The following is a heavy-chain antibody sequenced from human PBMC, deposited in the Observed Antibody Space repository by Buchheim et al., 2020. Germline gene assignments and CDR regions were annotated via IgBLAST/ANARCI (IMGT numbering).Heavy chain of an antibody. CDR3: AKDQEGPLQWLPDY. CDR2: ISGSGGST. J-gene: IGHJ4*02. Sequence: EVQLLESGGGLVQPGGSLRLSCAASGFTFSSYAMSWVRQAPGKGLEWGSAISGSGGSTYYADSVEGRVTISRDNTKTKLYMQMNSLRAEDTAVYYCAKDQEGPLQWLPDYWGQGTL. D-gene: IGHD6-19*01. CDR1: GFTFSSYA. V-gene: IGHV3-23*01.